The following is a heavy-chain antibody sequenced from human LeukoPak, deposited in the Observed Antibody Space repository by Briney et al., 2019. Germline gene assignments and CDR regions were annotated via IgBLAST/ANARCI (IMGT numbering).Heavy chain of an antibody. Sequence: SETLSLTCAVYGGSFSGYYWSWFRQPPGKGLDWIGEINHSGSTNYNPSLKSRVTISVDTSKNQFSLKLSSVTAADTAVYYYARGGERITMIVVVTPPYYYYMDVWGKGTTVSVSS. CDR3: ARGGERITMIVVVTPPYYYYMDV. V-gene: IGHV4-34*01. CDR1: GGSFSGYY. J-gene: IGHJ6*03. CDR2: INHSGST. D-gene: IGHD3-22*01.